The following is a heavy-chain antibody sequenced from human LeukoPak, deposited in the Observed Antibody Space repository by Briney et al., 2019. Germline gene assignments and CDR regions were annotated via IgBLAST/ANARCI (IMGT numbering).Heavy chain of an antibody. V-gene: IGHV3-30*02. CDR3: AKKGYYASGSYFDY. CDR1: GFIFSSYG. D-gene: IGHD3-10*01. J-gene: IGHJ4*02. CDR2: IRYEGTNK. Sequence: GGSLRLSCAASGFIFSSYGMHWVRRAPGKGLEWVAFIRYEGTNKYYADSVKGRFFISRDNSKNTLYLQMNSLRPEDTAMYYCAKKGYYASGSYFDYWGQGTLVTVSS.